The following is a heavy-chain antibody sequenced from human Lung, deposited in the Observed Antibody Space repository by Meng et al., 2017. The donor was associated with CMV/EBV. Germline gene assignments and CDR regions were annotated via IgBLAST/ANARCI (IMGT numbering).Heavy chain of an antibody. V-gene: IGHV3-30-3*01. CDR2: ISYNGFNE. CDR1: GFTFSSFA. Sequence: SCAASGFTFSSFAMHWVRQAPGKGLEWVAVISYNGFNEYYADSVKGRFTISRDNSKNTLSLQMNSLRAEDTALYYCVRGQLFCSGGSCYQHFDPXGQGXLVISSS. D-gene: IGHD2-15*01. J-gene: IGHJ5*02. CDR3: VRGQLFCSGGSCYQHFDP.